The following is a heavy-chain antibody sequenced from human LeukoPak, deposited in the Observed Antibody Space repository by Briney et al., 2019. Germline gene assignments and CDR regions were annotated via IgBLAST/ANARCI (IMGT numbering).Heavy chain of an antibody. CDR2: ISGSGGST. CDR1: GFTFSSYA. J-gene: IGHJ4*02. V-gene: IGHV3-23*01. CDR3: ARDIRYDGSVS. Sequence: GGSLRLSCAASGFTFSSYAMSWVRQAPRKGLEWVSAISGSGGSTYYADSVKGRFTISRDDAKNSLYLQMNSLRVEDTAVYYCARDIRYDGSVSWGQGTLVTVSS. D-gene: IGHD3-22*01.